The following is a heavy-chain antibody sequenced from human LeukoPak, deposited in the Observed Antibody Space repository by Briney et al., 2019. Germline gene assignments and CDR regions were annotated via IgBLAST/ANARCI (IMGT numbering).Heavy chain of an antibody. CDR3: ATESYSGSYLYAFDI. Sequence: ASVKVSCKASGYIFTGYYMHWVRQAPGKGLEWMGGFDPEDGETIYAQKFQGRVTMTEDTSTDTAYMELSSLRSEDTAVYYCATESYSGSYLYAFDIWGQGTMVTVSS. CDR1: GYIFTGYY. J-gene: IGHJ3*02. V-gene: IGHV1-24*01. D-gene: IGHD1-26*01. CDR2: FDPEDGET.